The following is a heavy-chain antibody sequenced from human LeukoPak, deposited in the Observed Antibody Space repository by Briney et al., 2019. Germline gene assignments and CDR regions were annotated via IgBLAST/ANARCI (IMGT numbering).Heavy chain of an antibody. Sequence: PSETLSLTCTVSGGSISSSSYYWGWTRQPPGKGLEWIGSIYYSGSTYYNPSLKSRVTISVDTSKNQFSLKLSSVTAADTAVYYCARAPIPVYFDYWGQGTLVTVSS. J-gene: IGHJ4*02. CDR1: GGSISSSSYY. V-gene: IGHV4-39*07. CDR2: IYYSGST. CDR3: ARAPIPVYFDY.